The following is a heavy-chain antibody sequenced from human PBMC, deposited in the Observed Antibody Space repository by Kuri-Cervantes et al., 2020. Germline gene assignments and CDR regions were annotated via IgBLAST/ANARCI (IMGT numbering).Heavy chain of an antibody. CDR2: IYYSGST. Sequence: GSLRLSCTVSGGSISSYYWSWIRQPPGKGLEWIGYIYYSGSTNYNPSLKSRVTISVDTSKNQFSLKLSSVTAADTAVYYCARGLRGFGELLPNWFGPWGQGTLVTVSS. J-gene: IGHJ5*02. CDR3: ARGLRGFGELLPNWFGP. CDR1: GGSISSYY. V-gene: IGHV4-59*01. D-gene: IGHD3-10*01.